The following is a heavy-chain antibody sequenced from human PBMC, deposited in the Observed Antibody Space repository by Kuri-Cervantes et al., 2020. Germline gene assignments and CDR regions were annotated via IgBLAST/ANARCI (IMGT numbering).Heavy chain of an antibody. J-gene: IGHJ4*02. D-gene: IGHD3-3*01. Sequence: GESLKISCAASGFTFSSYDMHWVRQATGKGLEWVSAIGTAGDTYYPGSVKGRFTISRDNSKNTLYLQMNSLRAEDTAVYYCARAEYDFWSGYNIVATYYFDYWGQGTLVTVSS. CDR1: GFTFSSYD. CDR3: ARAEYDFWSGYNIVATYYFDY. CDR2: IGTAGDT. V-gene: IGHV3-13*01.